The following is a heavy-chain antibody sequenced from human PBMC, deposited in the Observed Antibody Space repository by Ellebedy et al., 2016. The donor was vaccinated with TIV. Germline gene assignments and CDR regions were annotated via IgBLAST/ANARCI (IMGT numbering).Heavy chain of an antibody. Sequence: SETLSLTCTVSGYSISSDYYWGCIRQSPGKGLEWIASIYYSGSTYYNPSLKSRVTISVDTSKNQFSLKLSSVTAADTAVYYCARGIVVPAAILEYYFDYWGQGTLVTVSS. CDR1: GYSISSDYY. J-gene: IGHJ4*02. CDR3: ARGIVVPAAILEYYFDY. D-gene: IGHD2-2*01. V-gene: IGHV4-38-2*02. CDR2: IYYSGST.